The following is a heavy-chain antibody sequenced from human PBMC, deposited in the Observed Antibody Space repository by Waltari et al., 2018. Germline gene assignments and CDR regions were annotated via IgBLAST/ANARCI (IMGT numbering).Heavy chain of an antibody. CDR2: ISSSSSTI. CDR3: AREGYYYDSSGYYYDYYYYYMDV. V-gene: IGHV3-48*04. D-gene: IGHD3-22*01. Sequence: EVQLVESGGGLVQPGGSLRLSCAASGFTFSSYSMNWVRQAPGKGLEWVSYISSSSSTIYYADSVKGRFTISRDNAKNSLYLQMNSLRAEDTAVYYCAREGYYYDSSGYYYDYYYYYMDVWGKGTTVTVSS. CDR1: GFTFSSYS. J-gene: IGHJ6*03.